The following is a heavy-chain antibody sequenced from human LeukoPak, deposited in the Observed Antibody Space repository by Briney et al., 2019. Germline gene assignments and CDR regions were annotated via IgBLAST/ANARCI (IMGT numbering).Heavy chain of an antibody. J-gene: IGHJ6*02. V-gene: IGHV4-59*01. Sequence: SETLSLTCTVSGGSISSYYWSWIRQPPGKGLEWIGYIYYSGSTNYNPSPKSRVTISVDTSKNQFSLKLSSVTAADTAVYYCARVKTGTTSGPRDYYYYYGMDVWGQGTTVTVSS. CDR1: GGSISSYY. CDR2: IYYSGST. D-gene: IGHD1-7*01. CDR3: ARVKTGTTSGPRDYYYYYGMDV.